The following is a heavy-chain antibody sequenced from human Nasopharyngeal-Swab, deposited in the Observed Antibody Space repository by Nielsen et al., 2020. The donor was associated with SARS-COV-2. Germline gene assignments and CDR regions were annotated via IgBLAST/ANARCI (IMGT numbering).Heavy chain of an antibody. Sequence: SVKVSCKASGGTFSSYPISWVRPAPGQGLEWMGGIIPIFGTANYAQKFQGRVTITADESTSTAYMELSSLRSEDTAVYYCATVYCTNGVCSGRPYYYYGMDVWGQGTTVTVSS. V-gene: IGHV1-69*13. CDR2: IIPIFGTA. CDR1: GGTFSSYP. CDR3: ATVYCTNGVCSGRPYYYYGMDV. D-gene: IGHD2-8*01. J-gene: IGHJ6*02.